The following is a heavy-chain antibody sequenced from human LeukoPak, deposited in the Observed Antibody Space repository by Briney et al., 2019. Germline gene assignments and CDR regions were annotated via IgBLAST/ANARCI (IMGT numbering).Heavy chain of an antibody. V-gene: IGHV5-51*01. CDR2: IYPGDSDP. Sequence: SGGSLRLSCAASGFTFSSYWMSWVRQAPGKGLEWMGIIYPGDSDPRYSPSFQGQVTISADKSISTAYLQWSSLKASDSAMYYCARHGLGSSWFGFDYWGQGTLVTVSS. CDR3: ARHGLGSSWFGFDY. J-gene: IGHJ4*02. CDR1: GFTFSSYW. D-gene: IGHD6-13*01.